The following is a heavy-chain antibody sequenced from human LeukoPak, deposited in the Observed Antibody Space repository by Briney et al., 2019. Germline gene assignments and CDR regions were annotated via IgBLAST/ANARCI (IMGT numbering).Heavy chain of an antibody. V-gene: IGHV3-30*18. CDR2: ISYDGSNK. Sequence: PGGSLRLSCAASGFTFSSYGMHWVRQAPGKGLEWVAVISYDGSNKYYADSVKGRFTISRDNSKNTLYLQMNSLRDEDTAVYYCAKDNIAVAGTDYYYYGMDVWGQGTTVTVSS. D-gene: IGHD6-19*01. CDR3: AKDNIAVAGTDYYYYGMDV. CDR1: GFTFSSYG. J-gene: IGHJ6*02.